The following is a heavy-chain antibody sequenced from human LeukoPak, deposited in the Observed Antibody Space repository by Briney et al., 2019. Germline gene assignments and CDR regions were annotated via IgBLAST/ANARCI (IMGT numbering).Heavy chain of an antibody. V-gene: IGHV3-21*01. CDR3: AIGHCSSTSCNPYYMDV. CDR1: GFTFSSFS. Sequence: PGGSLRLSCAASGFTFSSFSMNWVRQVPGKGLEWVSSISSSSSYIYYADSVKGRFTISRDNAKNSLYLQMNSLRAEDTAVYYCAIGHCSSTSCNPYYMDVWGKGTTVTVSS. CDR2: ISSSSSYI. D-gene: IGHD2-2*01. J-gene: IGHJ6*03.